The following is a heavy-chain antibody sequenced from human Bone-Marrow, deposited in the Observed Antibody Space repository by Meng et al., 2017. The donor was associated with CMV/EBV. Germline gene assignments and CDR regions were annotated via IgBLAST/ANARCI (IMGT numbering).Heavy chain of an antibody. D-gene: IGHD4-11*01. J-gene: IGHJ6*02. V-gene: IGHV3-21*01. Sequence: SGFTFSSYRMNGVRQAPGKGLEWVSSISSSSSYIYYADSVKGRFTISRDNAKNSLYLQMNSLRAEDTAVYYCARDLITTMISYGMDVWGQGTTVTVSS. CDR2: ISSSSSYI. CDR3: ARDLITTMISYGMDV. CDR1: GFTFSSYR.